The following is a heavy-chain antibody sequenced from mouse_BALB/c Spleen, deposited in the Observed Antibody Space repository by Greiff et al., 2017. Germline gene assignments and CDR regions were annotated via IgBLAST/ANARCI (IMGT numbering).Heavy chain of an antibody. D-gene: IGHD1-1*01. CDR1: GFTFSSFG. CDR3: ARATVVAIPFDY. J-gene: IGHJ2*01. CDR2: ISSGSSTI. V-gene: IGHV5-17*02. Sequence: EVKLVESGGGLVQPGGSRKLSCAASGFTFSSFGMHWVRQAPEKGLEWVAYISSGSSTIYYADTVKGRFTISRDNPKNTLFLQMTSLRSEDTAMYYCARATVVAIPFDYWGQGTTLTVSS.